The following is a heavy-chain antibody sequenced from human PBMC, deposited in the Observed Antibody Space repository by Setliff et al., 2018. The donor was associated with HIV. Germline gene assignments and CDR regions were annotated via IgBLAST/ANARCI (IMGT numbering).Heavy chain of an antibody. CDR3: ARIDPTAYHYHMDV. Sequence: AASVKVSCKASGYSFSKYGISWVRQAPGQGLEWMGWMHPNTGATSYAQKFQGRVSMTRDMSISTAYMELARLRSDDSAVYYCARIDPTAYHYHMDVWGKGTTVTVSS. CDR1: GYSFSKYG. D-gene: IGHD3-9*01. J-gene: IGHJ6*03. CDR2: MHPNTGAT. V-gene: IGHV1-2*02.